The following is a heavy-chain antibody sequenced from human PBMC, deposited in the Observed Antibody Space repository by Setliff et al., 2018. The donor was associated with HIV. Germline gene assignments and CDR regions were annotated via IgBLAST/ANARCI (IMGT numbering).Heavy chain of an antibody. CDR1: GGSISRYY. V-gene: IGHV4-59*01. D-gene: IGHD3-22*01. Sequence: PSETLSLTCTVSGGSISRYYWSWIRQPPGKGLEWIGYIYYSGSTNYNPSLKSRATISVDTSKNQFSLKLTSVTAADTAVYYCASTYYYDSLHFHHWGQGTLVTVSS. J-gene: IGHJ1*01. CDR2: IYYSGST. CDR3: ASTYYYDSLHFHH.